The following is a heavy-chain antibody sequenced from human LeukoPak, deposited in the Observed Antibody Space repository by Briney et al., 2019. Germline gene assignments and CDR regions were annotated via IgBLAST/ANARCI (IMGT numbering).Heavy chain of an antibody. CDR2: ISDSSGST. D-gene: IGHD7-27*01. CDR1: GFPFSGYA. Sequence: GGSLRLSCAASGFPFSGYAMSWVRLAPGKGLEWVSTISDSSGSTHYADSVKGRFTISRDNSKNTLYLQMHSLRAEDSAVYYCANWGGTYWGQGTLVTVSS. CDR3: ANWGGTY. V-gene: IGHV3-23*01. J-gene: IGHJ4*02.